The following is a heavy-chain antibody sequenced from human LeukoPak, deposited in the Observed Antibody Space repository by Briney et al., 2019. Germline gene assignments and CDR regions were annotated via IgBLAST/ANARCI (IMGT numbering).Heavy chain of an antibody. CDR3: AKAPGGGNYFDY. D-gene: IGHD3-10*01. CDR1: GFTFSSYW. Sequence: GGSLRLSCAASGFTFSSYWMHWVRQAPGKGLVWVSRINTDGSSTSYADSVKGRFTISRDNSKNTLYLQMNSLRAEDTAVYYCAKAPGGGNYFDYWGQGTLVTVSS. J-gene: IGHJ4*02. V-gene: IGHV3-74*01. CDR2: INTDGSST.